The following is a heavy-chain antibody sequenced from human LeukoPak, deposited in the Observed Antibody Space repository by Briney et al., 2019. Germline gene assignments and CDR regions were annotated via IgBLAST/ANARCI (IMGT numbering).Heavy chain of an antibody. CDR2: ISAYNGNT. CDR1: GYTFTSYG. D-gene: IGHD1-26*01. Sequence: ASVKVSCKASGYTFTSYGISWVRQAPGQGLEWMGWISAYNGNTNYAQKLQGRVTMTTDTSTSTVYMELRSLRSDDTAVYYCARVPADPREVNWFDPWGQGSLVTVSS. V-gene: IGHV1-18*01. CDR3: ARVPADPREVNWFDP. J-gene: IGHJ5*02.